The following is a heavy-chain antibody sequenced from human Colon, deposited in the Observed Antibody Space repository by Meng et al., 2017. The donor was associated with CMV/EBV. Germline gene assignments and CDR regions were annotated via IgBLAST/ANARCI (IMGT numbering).Heavy chain of an antibody. CDR1: GFSISDYA. CDR2: NSASGHIT. V-gene: IGHV3-23*01. D-gene: IGHD5-24*01. J-gene: IGHJ4*02. CDR3: AKAPTRRYYFDY. Sequence: SCAASGFSISDYARDWVRQARGGWLESVSVNSASGHITFYAESVTGRFTIGRDISRNTVYLQMNSLRAEDTAVYYCAKAPTRRYYFDYWGQGSLVTVSS.